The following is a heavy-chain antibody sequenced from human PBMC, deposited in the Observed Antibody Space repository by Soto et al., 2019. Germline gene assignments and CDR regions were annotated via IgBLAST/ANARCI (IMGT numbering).Heavy chain of an antibody. CDR1: GFTFSSYA. CDR2: ISYDGSNK. J-gene: IGHJ4*02. D-gene: IGHD3-16*01. Sequence: QVQLVESGGGVVQPGRSLRLSCAASGFTFSSYAMHWVRQAPGKGLEWVAVISYDGSNKYYADSVKGRFTISRDNSKNTLYLPRTSLRAEETAVYYCARGGGSAGGWGCFDYWGQGTLVTVSS. V-gene: IGHV3-30-3*01. CDR3: ARGGGSAGGWGCFDY.